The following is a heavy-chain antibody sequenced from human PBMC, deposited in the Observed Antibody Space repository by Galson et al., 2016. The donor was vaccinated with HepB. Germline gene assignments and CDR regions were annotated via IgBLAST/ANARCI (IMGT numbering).Heavy chain of an antibody. CDR2: IETAGDT. CDR1: GFTFSIHD. CDR3: ARGKSLLAMPWNYGLDV. V-gene: IGHV3-13*01. D-gene: IGHD2-2*01. J-gene: IGHJ6*04. Sequence: SLRLSCAASGFTFSIHDMHLVRQAPGKGLEWVSAIETAGDTYYADSVKGRFTISRENAKNSLYLQMNSLRAGDTAVYYCARGKSLLAMPWNYGLDVWGKGTTVSVSS.